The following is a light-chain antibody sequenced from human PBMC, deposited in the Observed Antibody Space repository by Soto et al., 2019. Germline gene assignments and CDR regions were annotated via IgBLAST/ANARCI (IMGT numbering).Light chain of an antibody. CDR3: NSYTSSSTYV. CDR1: SSDVGSYNY. V-gene: IGLV2-14*03. Sequence: QSVLTQPASVSGSPGQSIAISCTGTSSDVGSYNYVSWYQQHPGKAPKLMIYDVSNRPSGVSDRFSGSKSGNTASLTISGLLAEDEADYFCNSYTSSSTYVFGTGTKVTVL. J-gene: IGLJ1*01. CDR2: DVS.